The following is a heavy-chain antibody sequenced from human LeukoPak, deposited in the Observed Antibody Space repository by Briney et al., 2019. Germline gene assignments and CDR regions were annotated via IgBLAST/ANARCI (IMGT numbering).Heavy chain of an antibody. CDR2: INPNSGGT. Sequence: GASVKVSCKASGYTFTSYYMHWVRQAPGQGLEWMGRINPNSGGTNYAQKFQGRVTMTRDTSISTAYMELSRLRSDDTAVYYCARVFNTAIPLLDYGMDVWGQGTTVTVSS. CDR3: ARVFNTAIPLLDYGMDV. V-gene: IGHV1-2*06. D-gene: IGHD5-18*01. J-gene: IGHJ6*02. CDR1: GYTFTSYY.